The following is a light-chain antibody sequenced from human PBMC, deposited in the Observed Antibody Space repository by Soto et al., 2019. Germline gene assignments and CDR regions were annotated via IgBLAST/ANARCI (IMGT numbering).Light chain of an antibody. V-gene: IGLV2-14*01. J-gene: IGLJ1*01. CDR1: RSDVGGYNY. CDR2: HVS. Sequence: QSALTPPASVSGSPGQSITISCTGSRSDVGGYNYVSWYQQYPGKAPKLIIYHVSNPPSGVSDRFSGSKSGNSASLTISGLQAEDEADYYCSSYTTTGTYVFGTGTKVTVL. CDR3: SSYTTTGTYV.